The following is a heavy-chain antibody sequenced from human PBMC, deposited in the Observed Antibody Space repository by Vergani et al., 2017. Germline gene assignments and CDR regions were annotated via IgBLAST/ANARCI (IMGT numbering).Heavy chain of an antibody. D-gene: IGHD2-2*01. V-gene: IGHV3-20*04. CDR2: ISWNGETK. J-gene: IGHJ4*02. CDR1: GFTFSTYA. CDR3: VRGPLPAIPAMFDS. Sequence: EVQLLESGGGLVQPGGSLRLSCAASGFTFSTYAMTWVRQAPGKGLEWVSEISWNGETKNYADSVQGRFIISRDNAKNSLYLQMRTLRPEDTALYYCVRGPLPAIPAMFDSWGQGTLVTVSS.